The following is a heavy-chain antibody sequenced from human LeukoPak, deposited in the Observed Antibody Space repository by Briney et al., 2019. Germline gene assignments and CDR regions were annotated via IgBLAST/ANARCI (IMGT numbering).Heavy chain of an antibody. V-gene: IGHV3-66*02. CDR1: GFTVISNY. CDR2: IYSGGST. D-gene: IGHD6-13*01. CDR3: ARGIAAAGLNDAFDI. Sequence: GGSLRLSCAASGFTVISNYMSWVRQAPGKGLEWVSVIYSGGSTYYADSVKGRFTISRDNSKNTLYLQMNSLRAEDTAVYYCARGIAAAGLNDAFDIWGQGTMVTVSS. J-gene: IGHJ3*02.